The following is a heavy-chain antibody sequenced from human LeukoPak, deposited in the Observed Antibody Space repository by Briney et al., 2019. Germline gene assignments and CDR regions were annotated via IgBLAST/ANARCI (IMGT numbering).Heavy chain of an antibody. D-gene: IGHD2-21*02. CDR3: AQGDWVDF. V-gene: IGHV3-23*01. CDR2: IKRRGKNT. CDR1: GFTFDSYD. J-gene: IGHJ4*02. Sequence: GGSLRLSCAASGFTFDSYDMSWVRQTPGKGLEWVSSIKRRGKNTNYADSVKGRFTILRDDSKNTLYLQMNSQRVEDTALYYCAQGDWVDFCGQGTLVTVSS.